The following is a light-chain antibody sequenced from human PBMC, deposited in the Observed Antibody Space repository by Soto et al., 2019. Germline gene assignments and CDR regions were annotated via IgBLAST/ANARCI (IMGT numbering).Light chain of an antibody. CDR2: GAS. CDR1: QSVSSSY. J-gene: IGKJ1*01. Sequence: EIVLTQSPGTLSLSPGERATLSCRASQSVSSSYFAWYQQRFGQAPRLLIYGASSRATGIPDRFSGSGSGTDFTLTISRLEPEDLAVYYCQQYRSSSWTFGQGTKVDIK. V-gene: IGKV3-20*01. CDR3: QQYRSSSWT.